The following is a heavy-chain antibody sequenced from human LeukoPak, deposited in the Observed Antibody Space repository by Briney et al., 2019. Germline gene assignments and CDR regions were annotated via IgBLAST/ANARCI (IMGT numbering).Heavy chain of an antibody. CDR1: GFTFSSYS. J-gene: IGHJ5*02. V-gene: IGHV3-48*01. CDR2: ISSSSSTI. Sequence: GGSLRLSCAASGFTFSSYSMNWVRQAPGKGLEWVSYISSSSSTIYYADSVKGRFTISRDNAKNSLYLQMNSLRAEDTAVYYCAREVSSCYTCGGVWFDPWGQGTLVTVSS. D-gene: IGHD2-2*02. CDR3: AREVSSCYTCGGVWFDP.